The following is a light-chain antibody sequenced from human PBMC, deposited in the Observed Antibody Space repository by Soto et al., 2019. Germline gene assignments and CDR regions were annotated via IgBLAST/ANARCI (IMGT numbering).Light chain of an antibody. CDR1: SSDVGGYNY. V-gene: IGLV2-11*01. CDR2: DVS. Sequence: QSALTQPPSVSGSPGQSVTISCTGTSSDVGGYNYVSGYQQHPGKAPKVIIFDVSKRPSGVPDRFSGSKSGSTASLTISGLQPDDEGDYYCCSFAGGFYVVGTGTKLTVL. CDR3: CSFAGGFYV. J-gene: IGLJ1*01.